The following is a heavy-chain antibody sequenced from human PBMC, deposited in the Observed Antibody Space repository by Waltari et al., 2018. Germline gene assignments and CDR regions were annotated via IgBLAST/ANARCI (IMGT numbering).Heavy chain of an antibody. J-gene: IGHJ6*02. Sequence: QVQLVQSGAEVKKPGASVKVSCKVSGYTLTELSMHWVRQAPGTGLEWMGGFDPEDGETIYAQKFQGRVTMTEDTSTDTAYMELSSLRSEDTAVYYCATDLRRCSSTSCYVYGMDVWGQGTTVTVSS. CDR3: ATDLRRCSSTSCYVYGMDV. D-gene: IGHD2-2*01. CDR1: GYTLTELS. CDR2: FDPEDGET. V-gene: IGHV1-24*01.